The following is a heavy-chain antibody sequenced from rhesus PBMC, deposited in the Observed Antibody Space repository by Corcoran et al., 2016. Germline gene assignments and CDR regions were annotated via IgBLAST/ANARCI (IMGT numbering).Heavy chain of an antibody. Sequence: QVQLQESGPGLVKPSETLSLTCTVSGGSISGYYWSWIRQPPGKGREWIGNIDGNSAGTNYHPSLNSLVTHSKDTSKTQFSLKLSSVTAADTAVYYCAIDGYSSSYPWGQGVLVTVSS. CDR2: IDGNSAGT. J-gene: IGHJ4*01. D-gene: IGHD6-43*01. CDR3: AIDGYSSSYP. V-gene: IGHV4-81*01. CDR1: GGSISGYY.